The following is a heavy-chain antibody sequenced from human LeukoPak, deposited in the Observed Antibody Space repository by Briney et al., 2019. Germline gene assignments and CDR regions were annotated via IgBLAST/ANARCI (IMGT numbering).Heavy chain of an antibody. CDR2: IKEDGSEK. Sequence: PGGSLRLSCAASGFTFSSYAMHWVRQAPGKGLEGVANIKEDGSEKYYVDSVKGRFTISRDNAKKSLYLQMDSLRAEDTAVYYCATHGYSELRYFDWSTNEWGQGTLVTVSS. V-gene: IGHV3-7*01. CDR1: GFTFSSYA. CDR3: ATHGYSELRYFDWSTNE. D-gene: IGHD3-9*01. J-gene: IGHJ4*02.